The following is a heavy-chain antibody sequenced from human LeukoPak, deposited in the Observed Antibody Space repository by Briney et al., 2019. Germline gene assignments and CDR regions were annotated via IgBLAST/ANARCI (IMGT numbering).Heavy chain of an antibody. CDR2: ISSSSSTI. CDR1: GFTFSSYE. Sequence: GGSLRLSCAASGFTFSSYEMNWVRQAPGKGLEWVSYISSSSSTIYYADSVKGRFTISRDNAENSLYLQMSSLRAEDTAVYYCARGLYGSGKYYFDYWGQGTLVTVSS. CDR3: ARGLYGSGKYYFDY. J-gene: IGHJ4*02. D-gene: IGHD3-10*01. V-gene: IGHV3-48*01.